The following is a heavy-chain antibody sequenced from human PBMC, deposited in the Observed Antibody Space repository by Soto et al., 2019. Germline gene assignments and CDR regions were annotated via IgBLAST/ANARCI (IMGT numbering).Heavy chain of an antibody. CDR3: ASHSLRYFDWDAYYHGMDV. Sequence: QVQLVESGGGLVKPGGSLRLSCAASGFTFSDYYMSWIRKAPGKGLEWVSFISGSSSYIKYADSVKGRFTISRDNARNSLHLQMTSLRAEDTAVYYCASHSLRYFDWDAYYHGMDVWGQGTTVTVSS. J-gene: IGHJ6*02. CDR1: GFTFSDYY. D-gene: IGHD3-9*01. V-gene: IGHV3-11*05. CDR2: ISGSSSYI.